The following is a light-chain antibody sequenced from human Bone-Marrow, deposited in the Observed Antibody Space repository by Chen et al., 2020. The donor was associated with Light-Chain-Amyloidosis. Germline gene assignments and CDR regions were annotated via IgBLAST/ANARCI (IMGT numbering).Light chain of an antibody. CDR3: QSYQGSSQGV. CDR1: SGSIATNY. V-gene: IGLV6-57*01. Sequence: NFMLTQPHAVSESPGKTVIIACTRSSGSIATNYVQWYQQRPGSSPTTVIYEDDQRPSGVPDRFSGSIDRSSNSASLTISGLKTEDEADYYCQSYQGSSQGVFGGGTKLTVL. J-gene: IGLJ3*02. CDR2: EDD.